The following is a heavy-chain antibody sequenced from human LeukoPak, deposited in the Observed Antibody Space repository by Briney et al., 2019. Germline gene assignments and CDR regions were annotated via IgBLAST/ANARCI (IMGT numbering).Heavy chain of an antibody. Sequence: PSETPSLTCAVYGGSFSGYYWSWIRQPPGKGLEWIGEINHSGSTNYNPSLKSRVTISVDTSKNQFSLKLSSVTAADTAVYYCARLGSAAPYYFDYWGQGTLVTVSS. J-gene: IGHJ4*02. CDR3: ARLGSAAPYYFDY. CDR1: GGSFSGYY. V-gene: IGHV4-34*01. D-gene: IGHD2-2*01. CDR2: INHSGST.